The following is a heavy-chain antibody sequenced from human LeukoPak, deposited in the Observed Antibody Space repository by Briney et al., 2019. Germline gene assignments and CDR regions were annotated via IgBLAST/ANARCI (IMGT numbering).Heavy chain of an antibody. CDR2: IYYSGST. J-gene: IGHJ2*01. Sequence: TSETLSLTCTVSGGSISSSSYYWGWIRQPPGKGLEWIGSIYYSGSTYYNPSLKSRVTISVDTSKNQFSLKLSSVTAADTAVYYCARLVYSSGWYSGYWYFDLWGRGTLVTVSS. CDR3: ARLVYSSGWYSGYWYFDL. D-gene: IGHD6-19*01. V-gene: IGHV4-39*01. CDR1: GGSISSSSYY.